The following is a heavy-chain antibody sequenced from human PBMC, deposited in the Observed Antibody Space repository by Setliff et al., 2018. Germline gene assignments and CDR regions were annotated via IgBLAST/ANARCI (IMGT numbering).Heavy chain of an antibody. Sequence: GASVKVSCKASGYTFTGYFIHWVRQAPGQGLEWMGWINPNSGGTNYAQKFQGRVTMTRDTSISTAYMELSRLRSDDTAVYSCARSRLYGGWFDPWGQGTLVTVS. CDR2: INPNSGGT. J-gene: IGHJ5*02. CDR3: ARSRLYGGWFDP. V-gene: IGHV1-2*02. CDR1: GYTFTGYF. D-gene: IGHD4-17*01.